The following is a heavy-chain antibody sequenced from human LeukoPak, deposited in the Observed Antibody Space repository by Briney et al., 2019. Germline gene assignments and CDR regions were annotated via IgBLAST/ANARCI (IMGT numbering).Heavy chain of an antibody. V-gene: IGHV1-69*04. J-gene: IGHJ4*02. CDR1: GGTFSSYA. D-gene: IGHD3-22*01. Sequence: GASVKVSCKASGGTFSSYAISWVRQAPGQGLEWMGRIIPILGIANYAQKFQGRVTITADKSTSTAYMELSSLRSEDTAVYYCAGVPPNDSSGYFVYWGQGTLVTVSS. CDR3: AGVPPNDSSGYFVY. CDR2: IIPILGIA.